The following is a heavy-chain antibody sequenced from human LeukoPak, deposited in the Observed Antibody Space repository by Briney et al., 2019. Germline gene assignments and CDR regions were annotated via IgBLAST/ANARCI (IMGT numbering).Heavy chain of an antibody. CDR3: AKDPYGYGSYFDY. CDR2: IWYDGRDK. Sequence: GGSLRLSCAASGFTFSGCGMHWVRQAPGKGLEWVAFIWYDGRDKYYVDSVKGRFTISRDNSKNTLYLQMYSLRAEDTAMYYCAKDPYGYGSYFDYWGQGTLVTVSS. V-gene: IGHV3-30*02. CDR1: GFTFSGCG. D-gene: IGHD5-18*01. J-gene: IGHJ4*02.